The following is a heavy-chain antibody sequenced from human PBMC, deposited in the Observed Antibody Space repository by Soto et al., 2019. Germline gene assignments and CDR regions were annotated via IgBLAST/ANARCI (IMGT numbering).Heavy chain of an antibody. V-gene: IGHV1-18*01. CDR2: ISTDNGNT. D-gene: IGHD3-3*01. CDR1: GYTFTNSG. J-gene: IGHJ6*02. CDR3: ARDQGITTFGVYSMYYYGMDV. Sequence: QVQLVQSGAEVKKPGASVKVSCKASGYTFTNSGINWVRQAPGQGLEWMGWISTDNGNTNYAQHLQGRVSMTPATSTSTAYMDLRSLRSDDTAVYYCARDQGITTFGVYSMYYYGMDVWGQGTTVTVSS.